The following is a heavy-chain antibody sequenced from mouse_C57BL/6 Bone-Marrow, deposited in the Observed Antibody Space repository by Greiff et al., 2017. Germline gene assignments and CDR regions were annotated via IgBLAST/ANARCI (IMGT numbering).Heavy chain of an antibody. CDR1: GYAFSSSW. D-gene: IGHD2-4*01. CDR3: ARSGGYDYY. J-gene: IGHJ2*01. Sequence: QVQLKESGPELVKPGASVKISCKASGYAFSSSWMNWVKQRPGKGLEWIGRIYPGDGDTNYNGKFKGKATLTADKSSSTAYMQLSSLTSEDSAVYFCARSGGYDYYWGQGTTLTVSS. V-gene: IGHV1-82*01. CDR2: IYPGDGDT.